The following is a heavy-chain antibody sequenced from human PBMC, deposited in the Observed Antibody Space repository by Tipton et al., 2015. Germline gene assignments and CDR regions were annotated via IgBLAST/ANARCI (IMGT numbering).Heavy chain of an antibody. J-gene: IGHJ4*02. CDR3: ARQGWNSTGSYSGG. CDR2: IHHSGST. D-gene: IGHD3-22*01. CDR1: GASISSHSW. Sequence: TLSLTCAVSGASISSHSWWSWVRQPPGKGLEWIGEIHHSGSTTYNASLKSRVTMSVDKSKNHFSLKLTSVTAADTAVYYCARQGWNSTGSYSGGWGQGTLVTVSS. V-gene: IGHV4-4*02.